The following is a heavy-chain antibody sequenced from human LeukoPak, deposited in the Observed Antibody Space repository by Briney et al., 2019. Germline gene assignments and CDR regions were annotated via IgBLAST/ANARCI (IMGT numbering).Heavy chain of an antibody. D-gene: IGHD5/OR15-5a*01. Sequence: GGALRLSCAASGFNFNDYYMSWIRQAPGKGLEGVSYITTGRTLSYSDAVKGRFTISLDNAKNSLFMQMKSLRVADTAVYSCARVVSSRSTVGFDPWGQGTLVTVSS. CDR3: ARVVSSRSTVGFDP. J-gene: IGHJ5*02. CDR2: ITTGRTL. CDR1: GFNFNDYY. V-gene: IGHV3-11*04.